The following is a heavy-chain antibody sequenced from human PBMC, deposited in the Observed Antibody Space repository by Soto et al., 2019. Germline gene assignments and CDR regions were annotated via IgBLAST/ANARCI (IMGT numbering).Heavy chain of an antibody. CDR3: TRRCDWTAMDPLDY. CDR1: GFIFSDSA. D-gene: IGHD5-18*01. CDR2: IRNKVNNYAT. V-gene: IGHV3-73*01. J-gene: IGHJ4*02. Sequence: GGSLRLSCAASGFIFSDSAIHWVRQASGKGLEWVGRIRNKVNNYATAYAASVKGRFTISRDDSMKTTYLQMNSLKIEDTAVYYCTRRCDWTAMDPLDYWGQGTLVTVSS.